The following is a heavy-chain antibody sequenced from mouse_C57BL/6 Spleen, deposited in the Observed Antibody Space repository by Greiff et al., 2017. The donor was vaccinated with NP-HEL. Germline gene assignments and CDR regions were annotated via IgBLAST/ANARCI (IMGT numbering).Heavy chain of an antibody. CDR3: ARKTAYFDY. D-gene: IGHD6-1*01. J-gene: IGHJ2*01. Sequence: QVQLQQSGAELVRPGTSVKVSCKASGYAFTNYLIEWVKQRPGQGLVWIGVINPGSGGTNYNEKFKGKATLTADKSSSTAYMQLSSLTSEDSAVYFCARKTAYFDYWGQGTTLTVSS. CDR2: INPGSGGT. V-gene: IGHV1-54*01. CDR1: GYAFTNYL.